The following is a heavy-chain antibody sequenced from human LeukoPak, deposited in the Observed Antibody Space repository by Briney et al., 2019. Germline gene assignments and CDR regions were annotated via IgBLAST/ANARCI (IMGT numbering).Heavy chain of an antibody. CDR1: GFTFSDYW. V-gene: IGHV3-7*01. J-gene: IGHJ4*02. CDR3: ATSDATAGGPY. CDR2: IKQDSTAT. Sequence: GGSLRLSCAASGFTFSDYWMTWVSQAPGKGMEWVANIKQDSTATFYGASVKGRFTISRDNSKNSLYLQMDSLRVEDTAVYYCATSDATAGGPYWGLGTLVTVSS. D-gene: IGHD6-13*01.